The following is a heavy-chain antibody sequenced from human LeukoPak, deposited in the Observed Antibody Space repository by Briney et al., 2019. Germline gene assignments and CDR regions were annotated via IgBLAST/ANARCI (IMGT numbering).Heavy chain of an antibody. CDR3: ARGGYSYGYEFDY. Sequence: ASVKVSCKASGYTFTGYCMHWVRQAPGQGLEWMGWINPNSGGTNYAQKFQGWVTMTRDTSISTAYMELSRLRSDDTAVYYCARGGYSYGYEFDYWGQGTLVTVSS. D-gene: IGHD5-18*01. V-gene: IGHV1-2*04. CDR2: INPNSGGT. CDR1: GYTFTGYC. J-gene: IGHJ4*02.